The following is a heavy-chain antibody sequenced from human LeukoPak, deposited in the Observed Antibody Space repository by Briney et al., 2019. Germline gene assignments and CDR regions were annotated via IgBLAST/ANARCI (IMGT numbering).Heavy chain of an antibody. CDR3: ARESYDTFDY. J-gene: IGHJ4*02. D-gene: IGHD3-22*01. CDR2: ISSSSSYI. CDR1: GFTFDDYA. V-gene: IGHV3-21*01. Sequence: GGSLRLSCAASGFTFDDYAMHWVRQAPGKGLEWVSSISSSSSYIYYADSVKGRFTISRDNAKNSLYLQMNSLRAEDTAVYYCARESYDTFDYWGQGTLVTVSS.